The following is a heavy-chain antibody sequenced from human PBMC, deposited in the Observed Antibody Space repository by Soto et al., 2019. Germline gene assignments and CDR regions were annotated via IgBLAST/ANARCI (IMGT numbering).Heavy chain of an antibody. J-gene: IGHJ6*02. Sequence: QVQLQESGPGLVKPSETLSLSCTVSGGSISSYYWSWFRQSPGKRLEWIGYVHHSWGSSYNPSLQSRVDIPLDTSKRQFSLKWTSVTATDTAVYYCARQGFGPLHGRVDVWGQGTTVNVSS. CDR1: GGSISSYY. V-gene: IGHV4-59*08. D-gene: IGHD3-10*01. CDR2: VHHSWGS. CDR3: ARQGFGPLHGRVDV.